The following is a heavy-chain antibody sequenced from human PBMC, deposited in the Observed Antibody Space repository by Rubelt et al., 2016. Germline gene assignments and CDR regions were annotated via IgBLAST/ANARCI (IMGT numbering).Heavy chain of an antibody. V-gene: IGHV2-5*02. CDR3: ALRGSPTRGFDY. J-gene: IGHJ4*02. CDR2: IYWDDDK. Sequence: QITLKESGLTLVKPTQTLTLTCTFSGFSLSSTGVGVGWIRQPPGKALEWLALIYWDDDKRYSLSLNNRLTIIKDTSKNQVVLSVTNMYPVDTGTYYCALRGSPTRGFDYWGQGTLVTVSS. D-gene: IGHD1-26*01. CDR1: GFSLSSTGVG.